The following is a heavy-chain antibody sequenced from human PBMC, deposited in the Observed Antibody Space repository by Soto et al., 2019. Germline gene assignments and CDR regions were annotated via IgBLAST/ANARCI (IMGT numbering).Heavy chain of an antibody. Sequence: QLHLQESGPGLVKPSETLSLTCTVSGGSISSGSHYGGWIRQPPGKGLEWIGCIYYTGSTYYNMSLKSRVTISVDTSKNQFSLKLHSVTAADTAVYYCAMSGLAERRASNWFDPWGQGTLVTVSS. D-gene: IGHD6-13*01. CDR3: AMSGLAERRASNWFDP. CDR2: IYYTGST. J-gene: IGHJ5*02. CDR1: GGSISSGSHY. V-gene: IGHV4-39*01.